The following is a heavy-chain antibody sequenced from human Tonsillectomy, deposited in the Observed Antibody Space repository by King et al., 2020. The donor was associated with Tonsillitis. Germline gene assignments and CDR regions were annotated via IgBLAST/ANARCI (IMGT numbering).Heavy chain of an antibody. J-gene: IGHJ4*02. D-gene: IGHD1-26*01. Sequence: QLVQSGGGLVQPGGSLRLSCIASGFTFSRPNMHWVRQAPGKGLEWVSYITTTNSEYYADSVKGRFTISRDNAMNSLYLQMNSLRDEDTAVYYCASDPIGATQVWGQGTLVTVSS. V-gene: IGHV3-48*02. CDR2: ITTTNSE. CDR1: GFTFSRPN. CDR3: ASDPIGATQV.